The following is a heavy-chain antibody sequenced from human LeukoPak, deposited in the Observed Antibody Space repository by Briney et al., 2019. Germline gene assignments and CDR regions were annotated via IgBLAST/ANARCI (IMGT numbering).Heavy chain of an antibody. D-gene: IGHD3-10*01. CDR2: ISYDGSNK. Sequence: GGSLRLSCAASGFTFSSYAMHWVRQAPGKGLEWVAVISYDGSNKYYADSVKGRFTISRDNSKNTLYLQMNSLRAEDTAVYYCARELPTYYYGSGMGGFDYWGQGTLVTVSS. CDR3: ARELPTYYYGSGMGGFDY. V-gene: IGHV3-30-3*01. CDR1: GFTFSSYA. J-gene: IGHJ4*02.